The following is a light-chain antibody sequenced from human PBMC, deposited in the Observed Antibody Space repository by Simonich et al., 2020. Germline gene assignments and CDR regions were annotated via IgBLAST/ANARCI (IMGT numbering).Light chain of an antibody. CDR2: GAS. CDR1: QSVSSSY. J-gene: IGKJ3*01. V-gene: IGKV3D-7*01. Sequence: EIVMTQSPATLSLSTGERDTPSCRASQSVSSSYLSWYQQKPGQAPRLLIYGASTRAPGIPARVSGSGSGTDFTLTISSLQPEDFAVYYCQQDYNLPPGITFGPGTKVDIK. CDR3: QQDYNLPPGIT.